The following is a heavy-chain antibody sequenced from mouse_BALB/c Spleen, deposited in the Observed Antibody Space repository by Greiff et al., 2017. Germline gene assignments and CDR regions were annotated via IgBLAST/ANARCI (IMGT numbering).Heavy chain of an antibody. V-gene: IGHV3-6*02. CDR2: ISYDGSN. CDR3: ARGGRVDY. J-gene: IGHJ2*01. CDR1: GYSITSGYY. D-gene: IGHD3-3*01. Sequence: EVQRVESGPGLVKPSQSLSLTCSVTGYSITSGYYWNWIRQFPGNKLEWMGYISYDGSNNYNPSLKNRISITRDTSKNQFFLKLNSVTTEDTATYYCARGGRVDYWGQGTTLTVSS.